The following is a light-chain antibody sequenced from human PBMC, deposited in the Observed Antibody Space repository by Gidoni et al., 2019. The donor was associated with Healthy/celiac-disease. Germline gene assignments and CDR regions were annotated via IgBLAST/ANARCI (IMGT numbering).Light chain of an antibody. CDR1: KSISSW. CDR2: KAA. Sequence: DIQMTQSPSTLSPSVGDRVTITCRASKSISSWLAWYQQKPGKAPKLLIYKAASLESGVPSRFSGSGSGTEFTLTISSLQPDDFATYYCQQYNRYSATFGGGTKVEIK. J-gene: IGKJ4*01. V-gene: IGKV1-5*03. CDR3: QQYNRYSAT.